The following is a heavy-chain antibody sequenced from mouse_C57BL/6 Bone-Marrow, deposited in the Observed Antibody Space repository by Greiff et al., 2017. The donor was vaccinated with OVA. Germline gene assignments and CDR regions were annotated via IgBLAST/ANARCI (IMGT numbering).Heavy chain of an antibody. CDR2: INPNNGGT. Sequence: EVQGVESGPELVKPGASVKMSCKASGYTFTDYNMHWVKQSHGKSLEWIGYINPNNGGTSYNQKFKGKATLTVNKSSSTAYMELRSLTSEDSAVYYCARGIITTVVAGDYWGQGTTLTVSS. CDR1: GYTFTDYN. J-gene: IGHJ2*01. V-gene: IGHV1-22*01. CDR3: ARGIITTVVAGDY. D-gene: IGHD1-1*01.